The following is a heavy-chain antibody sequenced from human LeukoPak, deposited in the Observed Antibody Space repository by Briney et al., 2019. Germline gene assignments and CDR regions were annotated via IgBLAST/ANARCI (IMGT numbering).Heavy chain of an antibody. D-gene: IGHD3-22*01. CDR3: ARGYDRNYYYYGMDV. CDR2: IRHSGST. Sequence: PSETLSLTCDVSGGSFNDYYWSWIRQPPGKGLEWIGEIRHSGSTNYNPSLKSRVTISVDTSKNQFSLKLSSVTAADTAVYYCARGYDRNYYYYGMDVWGQGTTVTVSS. J-gene: IGHJ6*02. V-gene: IGHV4-34*01. CDR1: GGSFNDYY.